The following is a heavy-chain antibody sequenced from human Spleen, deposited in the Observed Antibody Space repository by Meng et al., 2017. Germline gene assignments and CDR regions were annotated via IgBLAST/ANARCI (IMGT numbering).Heavy chain of an antibody. D-gene: IGHD6-13*01. Sequence: VQPPQWGAGLLKPLEPLSLTCAVYGGSFSGYYWIWIRQPPGKGLEWIGEINHSGSTNYNPSLKSRVTISVDTSKNQFSLKLSSVTAADTAVYYCARVEGTIAAAGGSWFDPWGQGTLVTVSS. V-gene: IGHV4-34*01. CDR1: GGSFSGYY. CDR3: ARVEGTIAAAGGSWFDP. CDR2: INHSGST. J-gene: IGHJ5*02.